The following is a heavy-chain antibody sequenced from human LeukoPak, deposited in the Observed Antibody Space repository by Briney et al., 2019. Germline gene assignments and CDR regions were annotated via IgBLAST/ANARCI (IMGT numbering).Heavy chain of an antibody. CDR2: ISWNSGSI. CDR3: AKDIMIVVAHPSFEY. V-gene: IGHV3-9*01. D-gene: IGHD3-22*01. CDR1: GFTFDNYA. Sequence: GGSLRLSCAVSGFTFDNYAMHWVRQAPGKGLEWVSGISWNSGSIGYADSVKGRFTISRDNAKNSLYLQMNSLRAEDTALYYCAKDIMIVVAHPSFEYWGQGTLVTVSS. J-gene: IGHJ4*02.